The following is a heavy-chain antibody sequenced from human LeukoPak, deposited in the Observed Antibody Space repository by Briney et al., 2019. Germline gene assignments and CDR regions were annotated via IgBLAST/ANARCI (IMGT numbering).Heavy chain of an antibody. D-gene: IGHD1/OR15-1a*01. V-gene: IGHV4-4*02. CDR1: GGSIITTNW. Sequence: PSGTLSLTCGVSGGSIITTNWWSWVRQPPGKGLEWIGEINHSGSTNYNPSLKSRVTISVDTSKNQFSLKLSSVTAADTAVYYCARGKTRFQHWGQGTLVTVSS. CDR3: ARGKTRFQH. J-gene: IGHJ1*01. CDR2: INHSGST.